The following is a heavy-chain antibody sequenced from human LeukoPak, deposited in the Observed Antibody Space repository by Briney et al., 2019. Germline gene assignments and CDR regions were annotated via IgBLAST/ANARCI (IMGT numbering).Heavy chain of an antibody. V-gene: IGHV4-38-2*01. D-gene: IGHD6-19*01. J-gene: IGHJ3*02. CDR3: ASHSSGWYREAFDI. CDR1: GYSISSGYY. Sequence: PSETLSLTCAVSGYSISSGYYWGWIRQPPGKGLEWIGSMSHNRGTYYNPSLKSRVTMSVDTSKNQFSLKLSSVTAADTAVYYCASHSSGWYREAFDIWGQGTMVTVSS. CDR2: MSHNRGT.